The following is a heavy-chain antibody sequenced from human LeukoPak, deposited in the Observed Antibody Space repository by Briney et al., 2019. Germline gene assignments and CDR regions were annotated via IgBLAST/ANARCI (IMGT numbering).Heavy chain of an antibody. CDR2: ISYDGSNK. J-gene: IGHJ4*02. D-gene: IGHD3-22*01. CDR3: ARGTYYYDSSGYSPGSY. V-gene: IGHV3-30*03. Sequence: GGSLRLSCAASGFTFSSYGMHWVRQAPGKGLEWVAVISYDGSNKYYADSVKGRFTISRDNSKNTLYLQMNSLRAEDTAVYYCARGTYYYDSSGYSPGSYWGQGTLVTVSS. CDR1: GFTFSSYG.